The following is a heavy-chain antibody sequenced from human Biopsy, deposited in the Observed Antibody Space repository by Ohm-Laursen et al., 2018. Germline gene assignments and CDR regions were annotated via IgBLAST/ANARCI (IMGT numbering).Heavy chain of an antibody. V-gene: IGHV4-61*01. J-gene: IGHJ1*01. Sequence: GTLSLTCSVSGGSVGSGTFHWGWIRQPPGKGLEWIGHVYYTGNTNYNPSLKSCVTISMDMSKNQFSLRLSSVTAADTAVYYCVRQGGYFQNWGPGSQVAVSS. D-gene: IGHD5-12*01. CDR2: VYYTGNT. CDR1: GGSVGSGTFH. CDR3: VRQGGYFQN.